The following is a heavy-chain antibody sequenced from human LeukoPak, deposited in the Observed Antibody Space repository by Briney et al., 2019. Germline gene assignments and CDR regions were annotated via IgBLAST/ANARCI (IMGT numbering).Heavy chain of an antibody. CDR2: ISGNGGST. Sequence: GGSLRLSCVVSGLTFSNYAMNWVGQAQGKGLEWVSSISGNGGSTNYADYVKGRFIVSKDNSTNTLYLQMNSLRADATAVYSCAKPPTAYDDECYTYFFAYWGQGTQVTVSS. D-gene: IGHD3-16*01. J-gene: IGHJ4*02. V-gene: IGHV3-23*01. CDR3: AKPPTAYDDECYTYFFAY. CDR1: GLTFSNYA.